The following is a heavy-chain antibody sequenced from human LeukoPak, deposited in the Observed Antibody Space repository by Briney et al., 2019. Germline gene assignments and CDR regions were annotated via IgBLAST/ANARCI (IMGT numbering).Heavy chain of an antibody. J-gene: IGHJ4*02. V-gene: IGHV3-23*01. CDR1: GFTSSSYA. CDR3: AKDRGYFDSSAYEDY. D-gene: IGHD3-22*01. Sequence: EAGGSLRLSCAASGFTSSSYAMSWVRQAPGKGLEWVSAISGSGGTTYYADSVKGRFTISRDNSKNTLYLQMNSLRAEDTAVYYCAKDRGYFDSSAYEDYWGQGTLVTVSS. CDR2: ISGSGGTT.